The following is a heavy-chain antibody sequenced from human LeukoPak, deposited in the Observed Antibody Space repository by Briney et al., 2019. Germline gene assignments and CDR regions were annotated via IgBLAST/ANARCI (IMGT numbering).Heavy chain of an antibody. V-gene: IGHV4-4*09. CDR2: IYTSGST. CDR3: ARETSYMDV. CDR1: VGSISSYY. Sequence: SQTLSLTCTVSVGSISSYYWSWVRQPPRQGREWIGYIYTSGSTNYHPSLKTRVTISVDTSKNQFSRKLSSVPAADTDVYYCARETSYMDVWGKGTTVTVSS. J-gene: IGHJ6*03.